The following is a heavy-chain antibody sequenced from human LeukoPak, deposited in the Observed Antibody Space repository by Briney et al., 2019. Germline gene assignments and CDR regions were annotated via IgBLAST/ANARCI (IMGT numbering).Heavy chain of an antibody. CDR1: GYTFSSYY. V-gene: IGHV1-46*01. CDR2: INPSGGST. D-gene: IGHD2-21*02. Sequence: ASVKVACTASGYTFSSYYMHWVRQAPGQGLEWMGIINPSGGSTRYAQKFQGRVTMTRDTSTSTAYMELSSLRSEDTAVYYCARNPVATKYFDYWGERPRVSVSS. CDR3: ARNPVATKYFDY. J-gene: IGHJ4*02.